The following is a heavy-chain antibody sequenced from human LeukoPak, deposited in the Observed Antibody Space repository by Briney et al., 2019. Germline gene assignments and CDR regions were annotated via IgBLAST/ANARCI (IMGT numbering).Heavy chain of an antibody. V-gene: IGHV3-48*01. CDR3: ASTPMVVAAMDY. CDR2: IRGSSSNI. D-gene: IGHD2-15*01. J-gene: IGHJ4*02. Sequence: GGSLRLSCVGSGFSFSSYSMNWVRQAPGKGLEWVSYIRGSSSNIYYADSVKGRFTISRDNAKNSLYLQMNSLRAEDTAVYYCASTPMVVAAMDYWGQGTLVTVSS. CDR1: GFSFSSYS.